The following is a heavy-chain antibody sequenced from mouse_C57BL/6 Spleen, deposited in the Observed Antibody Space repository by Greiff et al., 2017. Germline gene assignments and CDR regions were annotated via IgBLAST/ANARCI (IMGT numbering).Heavy chain of an antibody. Sequence: QVQLKQSGAELVRPGASVTLSCKASGYTFTDYEMHWVKQTPVHGLEWIGAIDPETGGTAYNQKFKGKAILTADKSSSPAYMELRRLTSEHSAFYYCTRRYGSSYGDYWGQGTTLTVSS. D-gene: IGHD1-1*01. V-gene: IGHV1-15*01. CDR2: IDPETGGT. CDR3: TRRYGSSYGDY. J-gene: IGHJ2*01. CDR1: GYTFTDYE.